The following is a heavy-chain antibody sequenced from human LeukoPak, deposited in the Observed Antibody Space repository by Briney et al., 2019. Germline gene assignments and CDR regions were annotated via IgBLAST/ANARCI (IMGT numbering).Heavy chain of an antibody. Sequence: PSETLSLTCTGSGGSISSNTYYWGWIRQPPGKGLEWIGSIYYSGNTYYNPSLNSRVTISIDTSKTQFSLKLRSVTAAATAVYYCARAPDDLLVVPAARGYYFDYWGQGTLVTVSS. J-gene: IGHJ4*02. D-gene: IGHD2-15*01. CDR3: ARAPDDLLVVPAARGYYFDY. V-gene: IGHV4-39*01. CDR2: IYYSGNT. CDR1: GGSISSNTYY.